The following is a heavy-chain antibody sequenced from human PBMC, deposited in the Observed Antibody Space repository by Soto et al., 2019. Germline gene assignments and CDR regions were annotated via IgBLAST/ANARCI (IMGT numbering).Heavy chain of an antibody. CDR2: IYPGDSDT. Sequence: GESLKISCKGSGYGFTSYWIGWVRQMPGKGLEWMGIIYPGDSDTRYSPSFQGQVTISADKSISTAYLQWSSLKASDTAMYYCARSPLIKDVLFDYWGQGTLVTVSS. V-gene: IGHV5-51*01. CDR3: ARSPLIKDVLFDY. J-gene: IGHJ4*02. D-gene: IGHD2-8*01. CDR1: GYGFTSYW.